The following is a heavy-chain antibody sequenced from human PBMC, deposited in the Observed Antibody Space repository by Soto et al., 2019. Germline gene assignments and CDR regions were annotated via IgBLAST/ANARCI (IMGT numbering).Heavy chain of an antibody. J-gene: IGHJ3*02. Sequence: QMLLVESGGGVVQPGRSLRLSCSASGSIFSSYGMHWVRQAPGKGLEWVAVIWYDGSRQDYADAVKGRFTISRDNSKKTLYLQLNNLRADDTAMYYCAGESGYPSSDAFDIWGQGTMVTVS. CDR3: AGESGYPSSDAFDI. CDR1: GSIFSSYG. D-gene: IGHD2-15*01. V-gene: IGHV3-33*08. CDR2: IWYDGSRQ.